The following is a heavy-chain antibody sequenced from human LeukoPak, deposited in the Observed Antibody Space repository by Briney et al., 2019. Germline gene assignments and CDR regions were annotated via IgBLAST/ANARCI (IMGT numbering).Heavy chain of an antibody. Sequence: SVKVCCKASGGTFSSYAISWVRQAPGQGLEWMGRIIPILGIANYAQKFQGRVTITADKSTSTAYMELSSLRSDDTAVYYCARPIAYCGGDCYSFPFDYWGQGTLVTVSS. CDR2: IIPILGIA. D-gene: IGHD2-21*02. CDR3: ARPIAYCGGDCYSFPFDY. V-gene: IGHV1-69*04. J-gene: IGHJ4*02. CDR1: GGTFSSYA.